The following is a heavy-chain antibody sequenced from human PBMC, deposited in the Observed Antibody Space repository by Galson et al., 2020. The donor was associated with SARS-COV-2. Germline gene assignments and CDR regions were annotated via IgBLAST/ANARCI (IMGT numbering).Heavy chain of an antibody. CDR2: INHSGST. D-gene: IGHD3-10*01. Sequence: SQASETPSLTCAVYGGSFSGYYCSWIRQPPGKGLEWIGNINHSGSTTYNPSLESRVDISVDMSKRQFSLKMPSVTAADTAVYYCAVSVGVFRGLWTSYYGIDVWGQGTAVTVAS. CDR1: GGSFSGYY. V-gene: IGHV4-34*01. J-gene: IGHJ6*02. CDR3: AVSVGVFRGLWTSYYGIDV.